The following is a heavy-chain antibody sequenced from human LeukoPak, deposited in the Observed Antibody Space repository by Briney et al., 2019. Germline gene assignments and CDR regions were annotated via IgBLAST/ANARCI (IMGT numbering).Heavy chain of an antibody. CDR1: GYSFTSYW. J-gene: IGHJ5*02. CDR2: IYPGGSDI. CDR3: ARHKVESETYSWFDP. V-gene: IGHV5-51*01. D-gene: IGHD1-26*01. Sequence: GESLKISCKGSGYSFTSYWIGWVRQMTGKGLESMAFIYPGGSDIRYSPSFQGRVTMSTDKSISTAYLQWRSLKASGTAMYYCARHKVESETYSWFDPWGQGTLVTVSS.